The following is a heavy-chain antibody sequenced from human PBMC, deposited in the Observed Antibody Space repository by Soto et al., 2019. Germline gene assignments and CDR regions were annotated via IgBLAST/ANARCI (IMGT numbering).Heavy chain of an antibody. CDR1: GGSVSSGSYY. CDR2: IYYSGST. V-gene: IGHV4-61*01. D-gene: IGHD2-2*01. Sequence: ASETLSLTCTVSGGSVSSGSYYWSWIRQPPGKGLEWIGYIYYSGSTNYNPSLKSRVTISVDTSKNQFSLKLSSVTAADTAVYYCARAGAAAILFDYWGQGTLVTVSS. J-gene: IGHJ4*02. CDR3: ARAGAAAILFDY.